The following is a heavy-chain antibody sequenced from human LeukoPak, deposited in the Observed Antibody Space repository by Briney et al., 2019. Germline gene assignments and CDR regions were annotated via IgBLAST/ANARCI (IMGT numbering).Heavy chain of an antibody. Sequence: GGSLRLSCAASGFTFSGYSMNWVRQAPGKGLEWVSSISISSSYIYYADSVKGRFTISRDNAKNSLYLQVNSLRAEDTAVYYCARGSPGQQLVLFDYWGQGTLVTVSS. CDR2: ISISSSYI. J-gene: IGHJ4*02. V-gene: IGHV3-21*01. CDR3: ARGSPGQQLVLFDY. CDR1: GFTFSGYS. D-gene: IGHD6-13*01.